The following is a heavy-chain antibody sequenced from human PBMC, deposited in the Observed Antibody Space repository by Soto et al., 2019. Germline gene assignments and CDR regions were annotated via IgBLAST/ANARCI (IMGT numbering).Heavy chain of an antibody. CDR2: ISAYNGNT. Sequence: ASAKVSCKASGYTFTSYGISWVRQAPGQGLEWMGWISAYNGNTNYAQKLQGRVTMTTDTSTSTAYMELRSLRSDDTAVYYCARESPEIFGVFSSQYYYSYYIYVLSKRTTVPVSS. CDR1: GYTFTSYG. CDR3: ARESPEIFGVFSSQYYYSYYIYV. J-gene: IGHJ6*03. V-gene: IGHV1-18*01. D-gene: IGHD3-3*01.